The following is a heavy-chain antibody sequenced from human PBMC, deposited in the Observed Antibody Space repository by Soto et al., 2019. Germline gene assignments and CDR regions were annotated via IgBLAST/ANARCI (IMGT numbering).Heavy chain of an antibody. CDR1: GFTFSSYA. J-gene: IGHJ4*02. CDR3: AKARPTIYDYIWGSYRYNHYFDY. CDR2: ISGSGGST. V-gene: IGHV3-23*01. D-gene: IGHD3-16*02. Sequence: PGGSLRFSCAASGFTFSSYAMSWVRQAPGKGLEWVSAISGSGGSTYYADSVKGRFTISRDNSKNTLYLQMNSLRAEDTAVYYYAKARPTIYDYIWGSYRYNHYFDYWGQGTLVTVSS.